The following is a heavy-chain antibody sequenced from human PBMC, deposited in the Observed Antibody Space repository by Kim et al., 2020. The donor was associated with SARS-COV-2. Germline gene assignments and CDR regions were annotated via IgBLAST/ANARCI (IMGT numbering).Heavy chain of an antibody. V-gene: IGHV4-39*01. CDR2: AYYSGST. CDR3: TRGSRRAVSGVVMDFD. J-gene: IGHJ4*01. D-gene: IGHD2-21*01. Sequence: SETLSLTCTVSGDSVSSNDYSWGWIRQPPGKGPEWIGSAYYSGSTYYNPSLKSRVTISVDMFKNQFFLRLTSVTAADTAVYYCTRGSRRAVSGVVMDFD. CDR1: GDSVSSNDYS.